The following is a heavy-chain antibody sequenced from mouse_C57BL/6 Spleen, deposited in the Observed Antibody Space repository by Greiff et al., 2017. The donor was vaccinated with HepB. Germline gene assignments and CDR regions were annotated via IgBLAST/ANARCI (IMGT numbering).Heavy chain of an antibody. CDR2: INPSNGGT. CDR1: GYTFTSYW. J-gene: IGHJ2*01. CDR3: ARGGFITTVVAFDY. D-gene: IGHD1-1*01. V-gene: IGHV1-53*01. Sequence: QVQLQQPGTELVKPGASVKLSCKASGYTFTSYWMHWVKQRPGQGLEWIGNINPSNGGTNYNEKFKSKATLTVDKSSSTAYMQLSSLTSEDSAVYYYARGGFITTVVAFDYWGQGTTLTVSS.